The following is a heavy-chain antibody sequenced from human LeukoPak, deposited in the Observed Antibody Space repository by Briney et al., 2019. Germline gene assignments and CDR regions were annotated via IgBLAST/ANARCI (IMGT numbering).Heavy chain of an antibody. CDR2: ISSSSSYI. D-gene: IGHD3-10*01. J-gene: IGHJ4*02. CDR1: GFTFSSYS. V-gene: IGHV3-21*04. Sequence: GGSLRLSCAASGFTFSSYSMNWVRQAPGRGLEWVSSISSSSSYIYYADSVKGRFTISRDNAKNSLYLQMNSLRAEDTAVYYCARVGDYGSGSYFFDYWGQGTLVTVSS. CDR3: ARVGDYGSGSYFFDY.